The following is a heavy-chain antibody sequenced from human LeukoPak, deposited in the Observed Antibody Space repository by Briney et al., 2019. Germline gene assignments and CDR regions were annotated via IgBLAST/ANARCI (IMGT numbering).Heavy chain of an antibody. V-gene: IGHV3-21*01. D-gene: IGHD6-13*01. CDR1: GFTFSSYS. CDR2: ISSSSSYI. J-gene: IGHJ4*02. CDR3: ARDGFGGIFIAAAVYYFDY. Sequence: PGGSLRLSCAASGFTFSSYSMNWVRQAPGKGLEWVSSISSSSSYIYYADSVKGRFTISRDNAKNSLYLQMNSLRAEDTAVYYCARDGFGGIFIAAAVYYFDYWGQGTLVTVSS.